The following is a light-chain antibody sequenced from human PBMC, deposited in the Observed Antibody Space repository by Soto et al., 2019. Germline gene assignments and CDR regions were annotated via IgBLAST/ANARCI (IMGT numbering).Light chain of an antibody. CDR1: SSALGDFNF. CDR2: DVT. V-gene: IGLV2-14*03. CDR3: SSYTSTTTLGV. Sequence: QSALAQPASVSGSPGQSITISCTGTSSALGDFNFVSWYQHHPGKAPKLIIFDVTTRPSGVSARFSGSKSGNTASLTISGLQAEDAADYYCSSYTSTTTLGVFGTGTKRTVL. J-gene: IGLJ1*01.